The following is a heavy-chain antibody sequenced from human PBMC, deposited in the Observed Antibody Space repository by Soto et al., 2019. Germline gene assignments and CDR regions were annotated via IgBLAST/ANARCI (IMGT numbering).Heavy chain of an antibody. CDR3: AREGGSGSGWFDP. CDR2: INPNSGGT. J-gene: IGHJ5*02. D-gene: IGHD3-10*01. V-gene: IGHV1-2*04. CDR1: GYTFTGYY. Sequence: QVQLVQSGAEVKKPGASVKVSCKASGYTFTGYYMHWVRQAPGQGLEWMGWINPNSGGTNYARKFQGWVTMTGDTSISTAYMELSRLRSDDTAVYYCAREGGSGSGWFDPWGQGTLVTVSS.